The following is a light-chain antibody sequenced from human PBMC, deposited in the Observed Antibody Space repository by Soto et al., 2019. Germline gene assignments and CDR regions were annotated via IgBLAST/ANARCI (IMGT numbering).Light chain of an antibody. V-gene: IGKV3-11*01. CDR1: QSVNNY. CDR3: QQRSNWPPFT. CDR2: DAS. J-gene: IGKJ2*01. Sequence: EIVLTQSPATLSLSPGERATLSCRASQSVNNYLGWYQQKPGQTPRLLIYDASNRATSNPARFSGSGSGTDFTVIISSREPEGVAVYYCQQRSNWPPFTFGQGTKLDIK.